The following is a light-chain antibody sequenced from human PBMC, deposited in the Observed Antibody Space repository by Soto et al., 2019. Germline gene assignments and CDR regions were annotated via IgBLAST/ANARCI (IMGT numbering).Light chain of an antibody. Sequence: DIQLTQSHSTLSASVGDRVTLTCLASQSISSWLAWYQQKPGKAPKLLIYKASSLESGVPSRFSGSGSGTEFTLTISSLQPDDFATYYCQQYNSYSPITFGQGTRLEIK. CDR3: QQYNSYSPIT. V-gene: IGKV1-5*03. CDR2: KAS. J-gene: IGKJ5*01. CDR1: QSISSW.